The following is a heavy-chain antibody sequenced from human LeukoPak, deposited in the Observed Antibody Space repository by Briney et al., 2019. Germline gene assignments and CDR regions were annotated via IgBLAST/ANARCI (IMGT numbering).Heavy chain of an antibody. Sequence: PGGSLRLSCAASGFTFSSYAMSWVRQAPGKGLEWISAISGSGGSTYYADSVKGRFTISRDNAKNSLYLQMNSLRAEDTAVYYCARDLEAAADYWGQGTLVTVSS. CDR1: GFTFSSYA. D-gene: IGHD6-13*01. CDR3: ARDLEAAADY. J-gene: IGHJ4*02. V-gene: IGHV3-23*01. CDR2: ISGSGGST.